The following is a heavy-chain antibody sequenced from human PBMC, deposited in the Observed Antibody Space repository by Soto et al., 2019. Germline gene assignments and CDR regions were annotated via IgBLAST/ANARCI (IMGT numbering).Heavy chain of an antibody. D-gene: IGHD2-21*01. CDR1: GGTFSSYA. CDR3: ARVKITEMAIPGPYYYYYGMDV. V-gene: IGHV1-69*13. J-gene: IGHJ6*02. CDR2: IIPIFGTA. Sequence: SVKVSCKASGGTFSSYAISWVRQAPGQGLEWMGGIIPIFGTANYAQKFQGRVTTTADESTSTAYMELSSLRSEDTAVYYCARVKITEMAIPGPYYYYYGMDVWGQGTTVTVSS.